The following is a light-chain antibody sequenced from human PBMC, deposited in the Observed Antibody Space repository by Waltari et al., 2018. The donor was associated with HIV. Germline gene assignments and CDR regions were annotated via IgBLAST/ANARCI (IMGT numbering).Light chain of an antibody. CDR1: QSISKY. CDR3: QQRSAWPLT. Sequence: EIVLTQSPATLSLSPGERVTLSCRASQSISKYLAWYQQKPGQAPRLLIYDASNRTTGIPARFSGSGSGTDFSLTISSLEPEDLGVYYCQQRSAWPLTFGGGTKVEIK. V-gene: IGKV3-11*01. CDR2: DAS. J-gene: IGKJ4*01.